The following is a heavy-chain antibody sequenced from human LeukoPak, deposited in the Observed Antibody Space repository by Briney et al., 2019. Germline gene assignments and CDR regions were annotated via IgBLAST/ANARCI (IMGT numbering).Heavy chain of an antibody. CDR1: GFTFSSYA. CDR2: ISGSGGST. V-gene: IGHV3-23*01. CDR3: ANLIVVVPAADFDY. J-gene: IGHJ4*02. Sequence: GGSLRLSCAVSGFTFSSYAMSWVRQAPGKGLEWVLAISGSGGSTYYADSVKGRFTISRDNSKNTLYLQMNSLRAEDTAVYYCANLIVVVPAADFDYWGQGTLVTVSS. D-gene: IGHD2-2*01.